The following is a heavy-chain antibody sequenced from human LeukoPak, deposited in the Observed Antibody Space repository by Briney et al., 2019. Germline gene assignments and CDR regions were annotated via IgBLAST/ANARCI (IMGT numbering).Heavy chain of an antibody. CDR1: GGSFSGYY. CDR3: ARFPAARPLDV. V-gene: IGHV4-34*01. CDR2: INHSGST. Sequence: SETLSLTCAVYGGSFSGYYWSWIRQPPGKGLEWIGEINHSGSTNYNPSLKSRVTISVDTSKNQFSLKLSSVTAADTAVHYCARFPAARPLDVWGKGTTVTVSS. D-gene: IGHD6-6*01. J-gene: IGHJ6*04.